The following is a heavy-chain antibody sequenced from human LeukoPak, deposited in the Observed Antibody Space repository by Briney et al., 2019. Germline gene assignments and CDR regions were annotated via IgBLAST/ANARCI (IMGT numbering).Heavy chain of an antibody. V-gene: IGHV3-64D*06. CDR2: ITNNGRST. Sequence: GGSLRLSCSASGFTFSRYAMHWVRQPPGKGLEYVSAITNNGRSTYYADSVKGRFTISRDNSKNTLYLQMSSLRAEDTAVYYCASTYSYDSSGYYPFGYWGQGTLVTVPS. D-gene: IGHD3-22*01. CDR1: GFTFSRYA. CDR3: ASTYSYDSSGYYPFGY. J-gene: IGHJ4*02.